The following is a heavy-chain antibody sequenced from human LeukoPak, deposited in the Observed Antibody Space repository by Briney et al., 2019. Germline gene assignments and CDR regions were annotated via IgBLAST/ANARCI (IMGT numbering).Heavy chain of an antibody. CDR3: ARRRNGDYLFDY. Sequence: ASVKVSCKASGYTFTGYYVHWVRQAPGQGLEWMGWINPNIGGTNYAQKFQGRVTMTRDTSISTAYMELSSVTAADTAVYYCARRRNGDYLFDYWGQGTLVTVSS. CDR1: GYTFTGYY. V-gene: IGHV1-2*02. J-gene: IGHJ4*02. CDR2: INPNIGGT. D-gene: IGHD4-17*01.